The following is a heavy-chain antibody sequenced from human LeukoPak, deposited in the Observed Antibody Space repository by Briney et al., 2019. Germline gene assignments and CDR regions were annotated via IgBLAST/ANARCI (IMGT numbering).Heavy chain of an antibody. V-gene: IGHV1-18*01. CDR2: ISAYNGNT. J-gene: IGHJ4*02. CDR1: GYTFTSYG. CDR3: ASDGRVQGSGSYYSIFDY. Sequence: ASVKVSCKASGYTFTSYGISWVRQAPGQGLEWMGWISAYNGNTNYAQKLQGRVTMTTDTSTSTAYMELRSLRSDDTAVYYCASDGRVQGSGSYYSIFDYWGQGTLVTVSS. D-gene: IGHD3-10*01.